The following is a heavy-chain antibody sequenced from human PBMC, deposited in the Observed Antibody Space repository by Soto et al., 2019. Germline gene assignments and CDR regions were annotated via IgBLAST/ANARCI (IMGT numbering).Heavy chain of an antibody. V-gene: IGHV4-31*03. CDR2: IYYSGRT. Sequence: QVQLQESGPGRAKHSQTLCLTCSVSGGSISSGDYYWSWIRQHPGKGLEWIGYIYYSGRTDYNPSLNSRVTISVDTSKNQFSLKLSSVTAADTAVYYCARYNYASGTFSVFDDWGQGTRVTVTS. CDR1: GGSISSGDYY. J-gene: IGHJ4*02. D-gene: IGHD3-10*01. CDR3: ARYNYASGTFSVFDD.